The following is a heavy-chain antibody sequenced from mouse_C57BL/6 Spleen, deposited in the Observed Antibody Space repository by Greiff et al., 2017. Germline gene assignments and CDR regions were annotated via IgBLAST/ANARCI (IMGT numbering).Heavy chain of an antibody. D-gene: IGHD1-1*01. J-gene: IGHJ3*01. CDR1: GYTFTSYW. CDR3: ARVITHVGGFAD. CDR2: IYPGSGST. V-gene: IGHV1-55*01. Sequence: VQLQQPGAELVKPGASVKMSCKASGYTFTSYWITWVKQRPGQGLEWIGDIYPGSGSTNYNEKFKSKATLTVDTSSSTAYMQLSSLTSEDSAVYSCARVITHVGGFADWGQGTLVTVSA.